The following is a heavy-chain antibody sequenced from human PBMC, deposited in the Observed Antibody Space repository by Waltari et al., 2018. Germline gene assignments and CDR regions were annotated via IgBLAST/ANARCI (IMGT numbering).Heavy chain of an antibody. CDR2: IYTSVSA. Sequence: QEQLQESGPGLVKPSETLSLTCSVSGGSISNYYWSWIRQPAGKGLEWIGRIYTSVSANYSPSLKSRGTMSVDTSKNQFSLKLNSVTAADTAVYYCAREVRRDGFNYLDYWGQGTLVTVSS. CDR1: GGSISNYY. V-gene: IGHV4-4*07. CDR3: AREVRRDGFNYLDY. J-gene: IGHJ4*02. D-gene: IGHD5-12*01.